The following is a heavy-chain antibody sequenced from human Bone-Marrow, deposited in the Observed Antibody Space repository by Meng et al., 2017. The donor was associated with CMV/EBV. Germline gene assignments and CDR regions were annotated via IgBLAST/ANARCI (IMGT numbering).Heavy chain of an antibody. V-gene: IGHV1-46*01. CDR3: ARGREVELNGY. Sequence: ASVKVSCKASGNTFTTHYVHWVRQAPGQGLEWMGIINPSSGSTIHAQRFQGRVTMTRDTSTSTVYMELNSLRSEDTAVYYCARGREVELNGYWGQGTLVTVSS. D-gene: IGHD1-7*01. CDR2: INPSSGST. CDR1: GNTFTTHY. J-gene: IGHJ4*02.